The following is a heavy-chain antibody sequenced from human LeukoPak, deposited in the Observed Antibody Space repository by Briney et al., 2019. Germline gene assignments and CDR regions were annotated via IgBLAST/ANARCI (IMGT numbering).Heavy chain of an antibody. CDR3: AAEGYCSGGSCYSAEYFQH. J-gene: IGHJ1*01. Sequence: ASVKVSCKASGYTFTSYGISWVRQAPGQGLEWMGWIGAYNGNTNYAQKLQGRVTMTTDTSTSTAYMELRSLRSDDTAVYYCAAEGYCSGGSCYSAEYFQHWGQGTLVTVSS. CDR2: IGAYNGNT. CDR1: GYTFTSYG. V-gene: IGHV1-18*01. D-gene: IGHD2-15*01.